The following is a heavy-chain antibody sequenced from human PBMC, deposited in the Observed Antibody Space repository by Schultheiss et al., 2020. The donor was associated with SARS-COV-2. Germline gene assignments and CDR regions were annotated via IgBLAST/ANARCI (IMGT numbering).Heavy chain of an antibody. J-gene: IGHJ6*02. CDR3: AKVLVVYAVSDYYYGMDV. V-gene: IGHV3-66*01. D-gene: IGHD2-8*02. Sequence: GGSLRLSCAASGFTVSSNYMSWVRQAPGKGLEWVSVIYSGGSTYYADSVKGRFTISRDNSKNTLYLQMNSLRAEDTAVYYCAKVLVVYAVSDYYYGMDVWGQGTTVTVSS. CDR1: GFTVSSNY. CDR2: IYSGGST.